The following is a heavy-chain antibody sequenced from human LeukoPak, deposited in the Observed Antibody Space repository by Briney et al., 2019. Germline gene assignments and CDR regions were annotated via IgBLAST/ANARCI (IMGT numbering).Heavy chain of an antibody. V-gene: IGHV1-2*05. CDR1: GYTFTGYY. Sequence: ASVKVSCKASGYTFTGYYMHWVRQAPGQGLEWMGRINPNSGGTNYAQKFQGGVTMTRDTSISTAYMELSRLRSDDTVVYYCARERLITIFGVVTISAGMDVWGKGTTVTVSS. CDR2: INPNSGGT. D-gene: IGHD3-3*01. CDR3: ARERLITIFGVVTISAGMDV. J-gene: IGHJ6*04.